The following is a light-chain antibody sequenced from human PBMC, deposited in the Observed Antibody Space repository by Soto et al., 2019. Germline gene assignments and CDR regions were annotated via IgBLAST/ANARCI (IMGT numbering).Light chain of an antibody. V-gene: IGKV1-5*03. CDR2: KAS. CDR3: RQYVSYPVT. CDR1: QSISNS. J-gene: IGKJ4*01. Sequence: DIQMTQSPSTLSASVGDRVTITCRASQSISNSLAWYQQKPGKAPNLLIYKASSLESGVPSRFSGSGSGTDSTLTISSLQPDDVATYYCRQYVSYPVTFGGGTKVEMK.